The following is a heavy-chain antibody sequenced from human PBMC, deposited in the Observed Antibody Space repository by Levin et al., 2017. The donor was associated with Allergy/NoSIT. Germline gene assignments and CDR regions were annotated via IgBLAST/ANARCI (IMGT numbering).Heavy chain of an antibody. J-gene: IGHJ4*02. CDR3: GREADENSGYYFDY. Sequence: GESLKISCKASGYTFTNYGVSWVRQAPGQGLEWMGWISIYNDKTIYAQKFQGRVAITADTSTRRVYMELRSLNSEDTARYYCGREADENSGYYFDYWGQGTLVTVSS. CDR2: ISIYNDKT. CDR1: GYTFTNYG. V-gene: IGHV1-18*01. D-gene: IGHD3-22*01.